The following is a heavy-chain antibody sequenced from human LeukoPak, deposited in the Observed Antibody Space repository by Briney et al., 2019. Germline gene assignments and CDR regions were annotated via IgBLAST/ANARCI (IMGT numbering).Heavy chain of an antibody. V-gene: IGHV3-49*03. D-gene: IGHD6-13*01. Sequence: GRSLRLSCTASGFTFGDYAMSWFRQAPGKGLEWVGFIRSKAYGGTTEYAASVKGRFTISRDDSKSIAYLQMNSLKTEDTAVYYCTREGGSSWYWPNNNWFDPWGQGTLVTVSS. J-gene: IGHJ5*02. CDR3: TREGGSSWYWPNNNWFDP. CDR1: GFTFGDYA. CDR2: IRSKAYGGTT.